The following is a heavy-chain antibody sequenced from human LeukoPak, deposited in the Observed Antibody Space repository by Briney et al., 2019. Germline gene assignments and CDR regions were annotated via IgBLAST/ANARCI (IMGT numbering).Heavy chain of an antibody. Sequence: ASVKVSCKASGYTFSGYYLHWVRQAPGQGLEWMGWINPNSGGTNSAQKFQGRVTMTRDTSIITAYMELSRLRSDDTAVYFCAREGTFSSPRNWFDPWGQGTLVTVSS. CDR3: AREGTFSSPRNWFDP. CDR2: INPNSGGT. CDR1: GYTFSGYY. J-gene: IGHJ5*02. D-gene: IGHD6-13*01. V-gene: IGHV1-2*02.